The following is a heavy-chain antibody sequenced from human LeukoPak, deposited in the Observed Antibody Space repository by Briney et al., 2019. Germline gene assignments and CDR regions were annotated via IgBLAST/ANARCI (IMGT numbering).Heavy chain of an antibody. CDR3: ARAPSHTPFWSGYYAPYFDY. Sequence: GASVKVSCKASGYTFTGYYMRWVRQAPGQGLEWMGWINPNSGGTNYAQKFRGWVTMTRDTSISTAYMELSRLRSDDTAVYYCARAPSHTPFWSGYYAPYFDYWGQGTLVTVSS. J-gene: IGHJ4*02. CDR2: INPNSGGT. CDR1: GYTFTGYY. D-gene: IGHD3-3*01. V-gene: IGHV1-2*04.